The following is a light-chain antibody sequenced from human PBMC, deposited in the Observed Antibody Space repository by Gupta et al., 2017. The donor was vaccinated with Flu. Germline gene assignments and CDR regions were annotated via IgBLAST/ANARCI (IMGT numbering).Light chain of an antibody. CDR3: QAWDSSLV. CDR1: KLEDKY. J-gene: IGLJ2*01. CDR2: QDS. Sequence: SYELTQPPSVSVSPGQTASITCSGDKLEDKYACWYQQKPGQSPVLVVYQDSKRPSGIPERFSGSNSGNTATLTISGTQAMDEADYYCQAWDSSLVFGGGTKLTVL. V-gene: IGLV3-1*01.